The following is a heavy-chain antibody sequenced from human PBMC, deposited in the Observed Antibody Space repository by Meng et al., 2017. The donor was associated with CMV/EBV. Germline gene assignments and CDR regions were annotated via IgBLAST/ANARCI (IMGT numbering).Heavy chain of an antibody. D-gene: IGHD2-2*01. Sequence: ASVKVSCKASGYTFTSYGISWVRQAPGQGLEWMGWISAYNGNTNYAQKLQGRVTMTTDTSTSTAYMELRSLRSDDTAVYYCARDGCSSTSCFYFDYWGQGTLVTVSS. V-gene: IGHV1-18*01. CDR3: ARDGCSSTSCFYFDY. CDR2: ISAYNGNT. CDR1: GYTFTSYG. J-gene: IGHJ4*02.